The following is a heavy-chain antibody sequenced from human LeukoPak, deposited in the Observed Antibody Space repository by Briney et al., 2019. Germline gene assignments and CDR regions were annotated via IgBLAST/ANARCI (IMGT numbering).Heavy chain of an antibody. CDR1: GYTFTSYY. D-gene: IGHD3-10*01. Sequence: ASVKVSCKASGYTFTSYYMHWVRQAPGQGLEWMGIINPSGGSTSYAQKFQGRVTMTRDTSTSTVYMELNSLRAEDTAIYFCAKDRSFRFQFGEYDYWGQGTRVTVSS. CDR2: INPSGGST. CDR3: AKDRSFRFQFGEYDY. J-gene: IGHJ4*02. V-gene: IGHV1-46*01.